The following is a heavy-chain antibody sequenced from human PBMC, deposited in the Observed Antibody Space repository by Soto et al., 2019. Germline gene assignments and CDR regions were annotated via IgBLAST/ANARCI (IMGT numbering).Heavy chain of an antibody. CDR1: GFTFSSYA. CDR2: ISGSGGST. D-gene: IGHD3-16*02. V-gene: IGHV3-23*01. J-gene: IGHJ4*02. CDR3: AKSYYDYIGGSYRAY. Sequence: EVQLLESGGGLVQPGGSLRLSCAASGFTFSSYAMSWVRQAPGKGLEWVSAISGSGGSTYYADSVKGRFTISRDNSKNPLYLQMNSRRAEDTAVYYGAKSYYDYIGGSYRAYWGQGTLVTVSS.